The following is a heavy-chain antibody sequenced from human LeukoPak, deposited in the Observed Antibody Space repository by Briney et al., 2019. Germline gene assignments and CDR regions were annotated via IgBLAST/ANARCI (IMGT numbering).Heavy chain of an antibody. CDR2: FDPEDGET. CDR1: GYTLTELS. Sequence: GASVKVSRKVSGYTLTELSMHWVRQAPGKGLEWMGGFDPEDGETIYAQKFQGRVTMTEDTSTDTAYMELSSLRSEDTAVYYCATPYDFWSGYLVYWGQGTLVTVSS. V-gene: IGHV1-24*01. J-gene: IGHJ4*02. D-gene: IGHD3-3*01. CDR3: ATPYDFWSGYLVY.